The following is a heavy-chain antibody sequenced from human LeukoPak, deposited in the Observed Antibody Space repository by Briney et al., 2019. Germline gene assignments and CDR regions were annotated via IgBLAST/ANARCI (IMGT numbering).Heavy chain of an antibody. J-gene: IGHJ4*02. Sequence: GESLKISCKGSGYSFTSYWIAWVRQMPGKGLEWMGIIYPGDSDTTYNPSFQGQVTISADKSTNTAYLQWNSLKASDTAMYYCARRAGGVSYYYFDSWGQGTLVAVAS. V-gene: IGHV5-51*01. D-gene: IGHD2-21*02. CDR2: IYPGDSDT. CDR3: ARRAGGVSYYYFDS. CDR1: GYSFTSYW.